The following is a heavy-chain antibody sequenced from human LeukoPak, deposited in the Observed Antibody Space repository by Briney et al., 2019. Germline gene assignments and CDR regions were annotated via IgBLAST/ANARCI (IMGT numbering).Heavy chain of an antibody. CDR1: GYTFTSYY. CDR2: INPSGGST. D-gene: IGHD1-26*01. Sequence: ASVKVFCKASGYTFTSYYMHWVRQAPGQGLEWMGIINPSGGSTSYAQKFQGRVTMTRDTSTSTVYMELSSLRSEDTAVYYCARDQKWEVQEDNFIYYYYGMDVWGQGTTVTVSS. CDR3: ARDQKWEVQEDNFIYYYYGMDV. V-gene: IGHV1-46*01. J-gene: IGHJ6*02.